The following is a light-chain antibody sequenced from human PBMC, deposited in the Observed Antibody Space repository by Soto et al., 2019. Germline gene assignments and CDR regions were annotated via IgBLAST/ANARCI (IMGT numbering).Light chain of an antibody. CDR3: AAWDDSLNGFYV. V-gene: IGLV1-44*01. J-gene: IGLJ1*01. Sequence: QSVLTQPPSASGTPGQRVTISCSGSSSNIGSNTVNWYQQLPGTAPKLLIYSNSQRPSGVPDRFSGPKSGTSASLAISGLQSEDEADYYCAAWDDSLNGFYVFGTGTKVTVL. CDR2: SNS. CDR1: SSNIGSNT.